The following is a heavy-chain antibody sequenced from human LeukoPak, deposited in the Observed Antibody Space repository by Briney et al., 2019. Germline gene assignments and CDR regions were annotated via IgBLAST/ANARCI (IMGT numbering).Heavy chain of an antibody. CDR1: GGSFSGYY. CDR3: ARGLLGATQAAVFDY. V-gene: IGHV4-34*01. CDR2: ISHSGST. D-gene: IGHD1-26*01. J-gene: IGHJ4*02. Sequence: PSETLSLTCAVYGGSFSGYYWSWIRQPPGKGLEWIGEISHSGSTNYNPSLKSRVTISVDTSKNQFSLKLSSATAADTAVYYCARGLLGATQAAVFDYWGQGTLVTVSS.